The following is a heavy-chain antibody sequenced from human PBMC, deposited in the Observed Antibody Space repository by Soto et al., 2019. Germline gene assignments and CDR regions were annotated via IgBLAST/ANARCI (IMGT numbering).Heavy chain of an antibody. Sequence: QLQLQESGPGLVKPSETLSLTCTVSGGSISSSSYYWGWIRQPPGKGLEWIGSIYYSGSTYYNPSLKSRVTISVDTSKNQFSLKLSSVTAADTAVYYCARHYPHYGIAARPPYYYGMDVWGQGTTVTVSS. CDR2: IYYSGST. D-gene: IGHD6-6*01. CDR1: GGSISSSSYY. CDR3: ARHYPHYGIAARPPYYYGMDV. J-gene: IGHJ6*02. V-gene: IGHV4-39*01.